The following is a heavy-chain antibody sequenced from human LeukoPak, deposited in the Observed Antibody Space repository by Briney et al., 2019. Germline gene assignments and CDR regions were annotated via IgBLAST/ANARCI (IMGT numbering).Heavy chain of an antibody. CDR1: GGSISSDNYY. Sequence: SETLSLTCTVSGGSISSDNYYWGWIRQSPGKGLEWIGSISYSGSTYYNPSLKSRVTISVDTSKNQFSLKLSSVTAADTAVYYCARHSGSYYYPFDYWGQGTLVTVSS. V-gene: IGHV4-39*01. CDR3: ARHSGSYYYPFDY. D-gene: IGHD1-26*01. J-gene: IGHJ4*02. CDR2: ISYSGST.